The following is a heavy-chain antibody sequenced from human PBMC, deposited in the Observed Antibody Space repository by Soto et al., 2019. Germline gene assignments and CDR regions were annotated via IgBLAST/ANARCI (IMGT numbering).Heavy chain of an antibody. CDR3: ARERYCSSTSCYTYYYYGMDV. J-gene: IGHJ6*02. V-gene: IGHV6-1*01. Sequence: QTLSLTCAISGDSVSSNSAAWNWIRQSPSRGLEWLGRTYYRSKWYNDYAVSVKSRITINPDTSKNQFSLQLNSVTPEDTAVYYCARERYCSSTSCYTYYYYGMDVWGQGTTVTVSS. D-gene: IGHD2-2*02. CDR2: TYYRSKWYN. CDR1: GDSVSSNSAA.